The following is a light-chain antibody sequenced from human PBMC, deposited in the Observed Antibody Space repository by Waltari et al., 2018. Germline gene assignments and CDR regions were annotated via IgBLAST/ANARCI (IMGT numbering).Light chain of an antibody. J-gene: IGLJ2*01. V-gene: IGLV2-8*01. CDR1: RSYVGSYTS. CDR2: EVT. Sequence: QSALTQPPSASGSPGQSATISCTATRSYVGSYTSFPWYQQHPGKTPKLLIYEVTRRPSWVPDRFSGSKSGNTASLTVSGLQADDEADYYCASYAGSNNWEFGGGTKLTVL. CDR3: ASYAGSNNWE.